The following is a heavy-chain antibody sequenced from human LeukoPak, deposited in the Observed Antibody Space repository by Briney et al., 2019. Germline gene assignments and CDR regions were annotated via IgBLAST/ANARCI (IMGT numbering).Heavy chain of an antibody. J-gene: IGHJ4*02. Sequence: GGSLRLSCAVSGYTFSSHGMHWVRQAPGKGLEWVAAIWYDGSYKYYADSVKGRFTISRDNSKNMLYLQMDSLRAEDTALYYCARLWGSVSGYFDYWGQGALVTVSS. V-gene: IGHV3-33*01. CDR2: IWYDGSYK. CDR3: ARLWGSVSGYFDY. CDR1: GYTFSSHG. D-gene: IGHD2-21*01.